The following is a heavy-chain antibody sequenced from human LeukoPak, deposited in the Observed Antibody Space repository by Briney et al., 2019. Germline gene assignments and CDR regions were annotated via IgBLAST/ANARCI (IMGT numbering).Heavy chain of an antibody. D-gene: IGHD3-22*01. V-gene: IGHV4-39*07. CDR2: IFYSGGT. Sequence: PSETLSLTCTVSGGSISTSSYYWGWVRQPPGKGLEWIGNIFYSGGTYYSPSLTSRVTISLDTSRNQFSLKLNSVTAADTAVYSCARASIFYSDSIYHWFDPWGQGTLVTVSS. CDR1: GGSISTSSYY. J-gene: IGHJ5*02. CDR3: ARASIFYSDSIYHWFDP.